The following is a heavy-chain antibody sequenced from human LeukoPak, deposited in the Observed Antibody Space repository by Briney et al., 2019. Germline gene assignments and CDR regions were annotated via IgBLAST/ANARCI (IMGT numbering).Heavy chain of an antibody. CDR1: GDSMRSGNW. V-gene: IGHV4-55*02. D-gene: IGHD3-22*01. CDR2: IQQSETT. J-gene: IGHJ3*02. CDR3: ARIEVVVMPRSTLGYLQDAFDI. Sequence: SEPLSHLRGVSGDSMRSGNWLVWARPPPGKGVEWIDEIQQSETTYYTPSRKSRITMSVDTSKNQFYLKLSSVTAADTAVYYCARIEVVVMPRSTLGYLQDAFDIWGQGTMVTVSS.